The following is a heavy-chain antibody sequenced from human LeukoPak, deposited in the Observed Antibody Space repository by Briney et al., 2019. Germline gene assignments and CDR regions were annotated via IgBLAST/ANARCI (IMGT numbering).Heavy chain of an antibody. CDR2: IMPLFGTA. Sequence: SVKVSCKTSGGTFNNSAISWVRQAPGQGLEWLGGIMPLFGTAGYAQKFQGRVTITKDESTRTVYLELTSLTSDVTAVYYCARDVHGDYGSGWFDPWGQGTLVSVSS. D-gene: IGHD4-17*01. CDR3: ARDVHGDYGSGWFDP. J-gene: IGHJ5*02. CDR1: GGTFNNSA. V-gene: IGHV1-69*05.